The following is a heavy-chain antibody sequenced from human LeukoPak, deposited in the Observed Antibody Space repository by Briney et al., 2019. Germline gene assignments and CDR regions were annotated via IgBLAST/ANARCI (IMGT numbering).Heavy chain of an antibody. CDR1: GSSISSYY. V-gene: IGHV4-59*01. CDR2: IYYRGST. D-gene: IGHD5-12*01. CDR3: ARGPYSGYYFDY. Sequence: SETLSLTCSVSGSSISSYYWSWIRQPPGKGLEWIGYIYYRGSTNYNPSLKSRVTISVDTSKNQFSLKLSSVTAADTAVYYCARGPYSGYYFDYWGQGTLVTVSS. J-gene: IGHJ4*02.